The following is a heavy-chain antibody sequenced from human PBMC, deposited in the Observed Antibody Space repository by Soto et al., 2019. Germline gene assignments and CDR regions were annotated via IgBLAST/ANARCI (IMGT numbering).Heavy chain of an antibody. Sequence: GGSLRLSCAASGFTFSSYAMSWVRQAPGKGLEWVSAISGSGGSTYYADSVKGRFTVSRDNSKNTLYLQMNSLRAEDTAVYYCASPGGVVIRYYYYGMDVWGQGTTVTVSS. J-gene: IGHJ6*02. CDR2: ISGSGGST. V-gene: IGHV3-23*01. CDR3: ASPGGVVIRYYYYGMDV. CDR1: GFTFSSYA. D-gene: IGHD3-3*01.